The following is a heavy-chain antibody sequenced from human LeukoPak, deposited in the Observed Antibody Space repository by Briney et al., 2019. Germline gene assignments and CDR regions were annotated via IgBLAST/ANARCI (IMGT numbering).Heavy chain of an antibody. J-gene: IGHJ2*01. CDR1: GSTFTSYG. CDR3: ARDEDMATHECWYFDL. V-gene: IGHV1-18*01. CDR2: ISAYNGNT. D-gene: IGHD5-24*01. Sequence: ASVKVSCKASGSTFTSYGFSGVRQAAGQGVEGMGWISAYNGNTNYAQKLQDRVTMTTDTFTSTAYMELRSLRSDDTAVYYCARDEDMATHECWYFDLWGRGTLVTVSS.